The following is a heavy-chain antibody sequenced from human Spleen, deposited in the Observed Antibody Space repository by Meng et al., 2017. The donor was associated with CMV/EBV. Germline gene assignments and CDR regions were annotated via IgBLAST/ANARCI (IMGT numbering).Heavy chain of an antibody. V-gene: IGHV4-34*01. J-gene: IGHJ6*02. CDR3: ARARRGYCSSTSCYGYYYGMDV. CDR1: GGSFSGYY. D-gene: IGHD2-2*01. CDR2: INHSGST. Sequence: SLTCAVYGGSFSGYYWSWIRQPPGKGLEWIGEINHSGSTNYNPSLKSRVTISVDTSKNQFSLKLSSVTAADTAVYYCARARRGYCSSTSCYGYYYGMDVWGQGTTVTVSS.